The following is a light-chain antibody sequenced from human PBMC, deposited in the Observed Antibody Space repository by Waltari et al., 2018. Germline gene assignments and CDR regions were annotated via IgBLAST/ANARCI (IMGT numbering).Light chain of an antibody. CDR2: SND. CDR1: ISNIGSNT. J-gene: IGLJ2*01. Sequence: QSLLTQPPSASGTPGQRVTTSCSGGISNIGSNTINWYRQFPGTTPKVLIYSNDQRTSGVPERFSGSKSGTSASLAISGLQSEDEADYYCAAWDDSLGGPVFGGGTKLTVL. CDR3: AAWDDSLGGPV. V-gene: IGLV1-44*01.